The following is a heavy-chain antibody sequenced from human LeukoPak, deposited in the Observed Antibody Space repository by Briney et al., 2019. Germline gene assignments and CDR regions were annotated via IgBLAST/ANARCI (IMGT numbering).Heavy chain of an antibody. D-gene: IGHD3-9*01. CDR3: ATEHILYYYMDL. CDR1: GGTFNSNA. V-gene: IGHV1-69*01. Sequence: SVKVSCKASGGTFNSNAVAWVRQAPGQGLEWMGGIIPMFATPNYAQKFQGRLTITPDESATTVYMELSSLRSDDTAVYYCATEHILYYYMDLWGEGTTVTVSS. CDR2: IIPMFATP. J-gene: IGHJ6*03.